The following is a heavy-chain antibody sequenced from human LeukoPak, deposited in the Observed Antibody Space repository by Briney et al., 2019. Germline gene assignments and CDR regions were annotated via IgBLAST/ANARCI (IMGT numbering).Heavy chain of an antibody. CDR1: GGSFSGYY. Sequence: PSETLSLTCAVYGGSFSGYYWSWVRQPPGKGLEGVGEINHGGSTNYNPSLKSRVTISVDTSKNQFSLRLSSVTAADTAVYFCARVETTVTKNDAFDIWGQGTLVTVS. D-gene: IGHD4-17*01. CDR2: INHGGST. V-gene: IGHV4-34*01. J-gene: IGHJ3*02. CDR3: ARVETTVTKNDAFDI.